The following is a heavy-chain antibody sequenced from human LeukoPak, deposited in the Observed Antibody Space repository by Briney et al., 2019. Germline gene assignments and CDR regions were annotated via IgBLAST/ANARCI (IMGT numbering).Heavy chain of an antibody. J-gene: IGHJ5*02. CDR3: ARERGSSWYGGLNWFDP. D-gene: IGHD6-13*01. V-gene: IGHV4-39*07. CDR2: IYYSGST. CDR1: GGSISSSSYY. Sequence: SETLSLTCTVSGGSISSSSYYWGWIRQPPGTGLEWIGSIYYSGSTYYNPSLKSRVTISVDTSKNQFSLKLSSVTAADTAVYYCARERGSSWYGGLNWFDPWGQGTLVTVSS.